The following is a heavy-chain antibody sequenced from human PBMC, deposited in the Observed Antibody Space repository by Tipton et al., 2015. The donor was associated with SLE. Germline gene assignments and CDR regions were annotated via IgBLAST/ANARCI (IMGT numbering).Heavy chain of an antibody. J-gene: IGHJ2*01. V-gene: IGHV4-59*01. Sequence: TLSLTCTVSGGSISSYYWSWIRQPPGKGLEWIGYIYYSGSTNYNPSLKSRVTISVDTSKNQFSLKLSSVTAADTAVYYCARVGFTEMATTPQGHFDLWGRGTLVTVSP. D-gene: IGHD5-24*01. CDR3: ARVGFTEMATTPQGHFDL. CDR1: GGSISSYY. CDR2: IYYSGST.